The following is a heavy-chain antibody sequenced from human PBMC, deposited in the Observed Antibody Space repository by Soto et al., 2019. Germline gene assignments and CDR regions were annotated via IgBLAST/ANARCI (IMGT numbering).Heavy chain of an antibody. Sequence: QVQLVQSGAEVKKPGSSVKVSCKASGGTFSSYTISWLRQAPGQGLEWMGRIIPILGIANYAQKFQGRVTITADKSTSTAYMELSSLRSEDTAVYYCARADCSSTSCYLDGMDVWGQGTTVTVSS. J-gene: IGHJ6*02. V-gene: IGHV1-69*02. CDR1: GGTFSSYT. CDR3: ARADCSSTSCYLDGMDV. CDR2: IIPILGIA. D-gene: IGHD2-2*01.